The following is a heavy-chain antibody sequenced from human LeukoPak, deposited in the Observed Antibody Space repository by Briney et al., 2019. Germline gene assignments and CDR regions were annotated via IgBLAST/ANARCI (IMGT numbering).Heavy chain of an antibody. CDR3: ARDGSYKFDY. D-gene: IGHD1-26*01. V-gene: IGHV3-74*01. CDR1: GLTFSSAW. J-gene: IGHJ4*02. CDR2: IQSDGTT. Sequence: GGSMRLSCAASGLTFSSAWMHWVRQTPGKGLVWVSRIQSDGTTTYADSVRGRFTISRDNAKNTLYLQMSNLRAEDTAVYYCARDGSYKFDYWGQGTLVTVSS.